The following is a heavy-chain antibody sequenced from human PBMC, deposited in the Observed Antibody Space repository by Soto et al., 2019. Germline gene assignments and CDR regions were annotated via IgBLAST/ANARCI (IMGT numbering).Heavy chain of an antibody. V-gene: IGHV3-74*01. CDR3: AVAVAGPTAIGY. CDR2: INRDGSNT. J-gene: IGHJ4*02. CDR1: GFTFSSYW. D-gene: IGHD6-19*01. Sequence: EVQLVESGGGLVQPGGSLRLSCAASGFTFSSYWMHWVRQAPGKGLVWVSRINRDGSNTNYADSVKGRFTISRDNAKNPLYLQMNSLRAEDTAVYYCAVAVAGPTAIGYWGQGTLVTVSS.